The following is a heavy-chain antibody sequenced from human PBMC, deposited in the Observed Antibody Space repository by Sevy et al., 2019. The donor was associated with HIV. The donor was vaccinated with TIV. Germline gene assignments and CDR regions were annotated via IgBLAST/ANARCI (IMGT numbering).Heavy chain of an antibody. D-gene: IGHD1-26*01. CDR2: ISTNGRTI. V-gene: IGHV3-11*01. CDR1: AATFSDFY. J-gene: IGHJ4*02. CDR3: ATPTWRSDIFDY. Sequence: GGSLRLSCTASAATFSDFYMSWIRQAPGKGLEWLSYISTNGRTIYYADSVKGRFTVSRDKAKKSLFLQMNGLRAEDTTIYLRATPTWRSDIFDYWRQGALVTVSS.